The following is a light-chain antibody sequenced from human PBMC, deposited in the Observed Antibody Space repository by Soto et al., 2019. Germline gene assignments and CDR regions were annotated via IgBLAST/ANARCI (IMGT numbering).Light chain of an antibody. V-gene: IGKV1-5*01. J-gene: IGKJ2*01. Sequence: DVQMTQSPSTLSASVGDRVTISCRTSQDIGNFLAWYQHKPGKAPKLLIYDASTLQTGGPSRFRASGFGTEFTLTISGLQPDDIATYYCQQHDDYSHATFGQGTKVEIK. CDR2: DAS. CDR3: QQHDDYSHAT. CDR1: QDIGNF.